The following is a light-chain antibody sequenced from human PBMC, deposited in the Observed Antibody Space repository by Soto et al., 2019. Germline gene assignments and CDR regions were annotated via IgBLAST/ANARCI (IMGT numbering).Light chain of an antibody. V-gene: IGKV1-27*01. CDR3: QTYNSAPPT. CDR2: AAS. Sequence: DIQMTQSPSSLSASVGDRVTITCRASLPISNYLAWYQQKLGKIPNLLIYAASTLQAGVPSRFSGSGSGTDFTLAISSLHPEDGSAAYWQTYNSAPPTVGGGTKVDSK. J-gene: IGKJ4*01. CDR1: LPISNY.